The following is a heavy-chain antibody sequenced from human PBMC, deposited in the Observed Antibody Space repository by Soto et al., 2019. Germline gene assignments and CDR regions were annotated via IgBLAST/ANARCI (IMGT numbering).Heavy chain of an antibody. D-gene: IGHD6-13*01. CDR2: MNPNSGNT. V-gene: IGHV1-8*01. CDR3: ARGGQQLVRVHYYYYMDV. Sequence: ASVKVSCKASGYTFTSYDINWVRQATGQGLEWMGWMNPNSGNTGYAQKFQGRVTMTRNTSISTAYMKLSSLRSEDTAVYYCARGGQQLVRVHYYYYMDVWGKGTTVTVSS. CDR1: GYTFTSYD. J-gene: IGHJ6*03.